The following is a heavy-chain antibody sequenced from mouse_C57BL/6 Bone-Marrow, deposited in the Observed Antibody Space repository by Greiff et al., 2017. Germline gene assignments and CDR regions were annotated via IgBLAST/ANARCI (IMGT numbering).Heavy chain of an antibody. Sequence: QVQLQQPGAELVKPGASVKLSCKASGYTFTSYWMHWVKQRPGQGLEWIGMIHPNSGSTNYNEKFKSKATLTVDKSSSTAYMQRSSLTSEYSAVYYCASLGGYYFDYWGQGTTLTVSS. CDR2: IHPNSGST. CDR3: ASLGGYYFDY. CDR1: GYTFTSYW. V-gene: IGHV1-64*01. J-gene: IGHJ2*01. D-gene: IGHD1-1*02.